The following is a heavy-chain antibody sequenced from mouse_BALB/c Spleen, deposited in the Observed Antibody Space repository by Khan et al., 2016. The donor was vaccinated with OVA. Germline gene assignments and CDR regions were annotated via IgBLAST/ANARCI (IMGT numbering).Heavy chain of an antibody. CDR3: ARRPYGY. V-gene: IGHV5-9-3*01. Sequence: EVELVESGGGLVKPGGSLKLSCAASGFIFSSYAMSWVRQTPEKRLEWVATITSGGSYTYYLASVKGRFTISSDNAKSTLSLQMGSLRSEDTAMCYCARRPYGYWGQGTPLTVSA. D-gene: IGHD2-10*02. CDR1: GFIFSSYA. CDR2: ITSGGSYT. J-gene: IGHJ2*01.